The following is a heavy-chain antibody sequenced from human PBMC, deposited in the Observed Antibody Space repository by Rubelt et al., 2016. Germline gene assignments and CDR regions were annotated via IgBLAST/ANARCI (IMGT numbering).Heavy chain of an antibody. CDR1: GYTLTELS. CDR3: ARGSWFRGAFDI. CDR2: INPNSGGT. D-gene: IGHD6-13*01. Sequence: QVQLVQSGAEVKKPGASVKVSCKVSGYTLTELSMHWVRQAPGQGLEWMGWINPNSGGTNYAQRCEGWVTMTRDTSSSTAYMERSRLRSDDTAVYYCARGSWFRGAFDIWGQGTMVTVSS. V-gene: IGHV1-2*04. J-gene: IGHJ3*02.